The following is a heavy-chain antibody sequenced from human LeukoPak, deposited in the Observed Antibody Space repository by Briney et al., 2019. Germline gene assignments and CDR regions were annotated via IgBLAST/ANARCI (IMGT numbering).Heavy chain of an antibody. Sequence: SETLSLTCTVSGGSISSGGYYWSWIRQHPGKGLEWIGYIYYSGSTYCNPSLKSRVTISVDTSKNQFSLKLSSVTAADTAVYYCARDKAAAGIIDYWGQGTLVTVSS. D-gene: IGHD6-13*01. J-gene: IGHJ4*02. V-gene: IGHV4-31*03. CDR3: ARDKAAAGIIDY. CDR1: GGSISSGGYY. CDR2: IYYSGST.